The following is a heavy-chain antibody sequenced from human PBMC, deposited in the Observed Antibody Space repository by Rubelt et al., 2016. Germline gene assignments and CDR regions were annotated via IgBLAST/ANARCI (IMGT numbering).Heavy chain of an antibody. J-gene: IGHJ3*02. D-gene: IGHD6-19*01. CDR1: GYTFTSYG. CDR2: ISAYNGNT. CDR3: ARDRTWLVPGLDAFDI. V-gene: IGHV1-18*01. Sequence: QVQLVQSGAEVKKPGASVKVSCKASGYTFTSYGISWVRQAPGQGLEWMGWISAYNGNTNNAQKLQGRVTMTNDTTTSTAYMELRSLRSDATAVYYCARDRTWLVPGLDAFDIWGQGTMVTVSS.